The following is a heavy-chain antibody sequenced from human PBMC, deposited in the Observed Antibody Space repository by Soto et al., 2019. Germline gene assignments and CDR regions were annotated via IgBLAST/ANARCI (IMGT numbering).Heavy chain of an antibody. CDR3: ARGDIGDVWLHAF. D-gene: IGHD3-16*01. J-gene: IGHJ4*02. V-gene: IGHV1-69*01. CDR2: IIPVFGKT. CDR1: GGLFSSYA. Sequence: QELLVKSGAEVKKSGSSVKVSCKASGGLFSSYAISWSRQAPGQGLEWMGGIIPVFGKTYYAQKFQGRVTSTADESTNTAYMELSSLRSDDTAMYYCARGDIGDVWLHAFWGQGTMVTVSA.